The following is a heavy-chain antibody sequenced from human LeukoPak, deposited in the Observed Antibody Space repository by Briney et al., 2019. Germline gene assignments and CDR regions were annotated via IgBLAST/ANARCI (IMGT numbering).Heavy chain of an antibody. CDR1: GGTFSSYA. J-gene: IGHJ4*02. D-gene: IGHD6-13*01. V-gene: IGHV1-69*04. Sequence: SVKVSCKASGGTFSSYAISWVRQAPGQGLEWMGRIIPILGIANYAQEFQGRVTITADKSTSTAHMELSSLRSEDTAVYYCARAGIAAAGPPEYWGQGTLVTVSS. CDR2: IIPILGIA. CDR3: ARAGIAAAGPPEY.